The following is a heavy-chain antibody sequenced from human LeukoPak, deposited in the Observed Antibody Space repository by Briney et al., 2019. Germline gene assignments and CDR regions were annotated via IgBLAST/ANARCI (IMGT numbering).Heavy chain of an antibody. CDR1: GFTFSSYG. V-gene: IGHV3-30*18. D-gene: IGHD3-9*01. J-gene: IGHJ4*02. CDR2: MSFDGSHT. CDR3: AKERVDWRYFDY. Sequence: GGSLRLSCAASGFTFSSYGMHWVRQAPGKGLEWVAVMSFDGSHTYYADSVKGRFTISRDNPKNTLYLQMNSLRAEDTAVYYCAKERVDWRYFDYWGQGTLVTVSS.